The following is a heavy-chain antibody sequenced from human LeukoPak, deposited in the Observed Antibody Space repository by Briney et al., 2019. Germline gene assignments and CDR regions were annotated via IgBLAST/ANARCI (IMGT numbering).Heavy chain of an antibody. Sequence: ASVKASCKASGYTFTGYYLHWVRQAPGQGLEWMGWMNPNSGNTGYAQKFQGRVTMTRNTSISTAYMELSSLRSEDTAVYYCARGGYCSSTSCYYYYMDVWGKGTTVTISS. V-gene: IGHV1-8*02. CDR1: GYTFTGYY. CDR3: ARGGYCSSTSCYYYYMDV. D-gene: IGHD2-2*01. J-gene: IGHJ6*03. CDR2: MNPNSGNT.